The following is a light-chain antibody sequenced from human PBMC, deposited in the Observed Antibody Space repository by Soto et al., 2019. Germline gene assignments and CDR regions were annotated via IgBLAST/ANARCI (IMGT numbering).Light chain of an antibody. CDR1: QSVSSN. V-gene: IGKV3-11*01. Sequence: KALTQSPVTLSLSPGERATLSCRASQSVSSNLAWYQQKPGQAPRLLIYDASNRATGIPARFSGSGSGTDFTLTISSLEPEDFAVYYCQQRSNWAITFGQGTRLEIK. CDR2: DAS. CDR3: QQRSNWAIT. J-gene: IGKJ5*01.